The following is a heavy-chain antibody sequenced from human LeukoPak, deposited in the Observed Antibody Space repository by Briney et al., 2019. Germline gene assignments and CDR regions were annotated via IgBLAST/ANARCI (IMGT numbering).Heavy chain of an antibody. J-gene: IGHJ4*02. V-gene: IGHV3-74*01. CDR3: ATKQWLAPPPDS. CDR1: GFTFSKSW. CDR2: INTDGTVT. D-gene: IGHD6-19*01. Sequence: PGGSLRLSCAAPGFTFSKSWMLWGRQAPGKGLESVSRINTDGTVTTYADSVKGRFTVSRDNADNTMFLQMNSVRDEDTAVYYCATKQWLAPPPDSWGQGTPVTVSS.